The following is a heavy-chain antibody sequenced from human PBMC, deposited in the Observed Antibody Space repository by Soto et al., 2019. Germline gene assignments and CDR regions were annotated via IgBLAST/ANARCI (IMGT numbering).Heavy chain of an antibody. CDR3: TRSPSTSSIGTFDI. D-gene: IGHD1-1*01. Sequence: QVQLQESGPGLVKASETLSLTCSVSGGSISAFYWNWIRQPAGRGLEWIGRIYRNGHTNYNPSLNSRVSMSVDTARNQFSLQLESVTAADTATYFCTRSPSTSSIGTFDIWGRGTMVTVSS. J-gene: IGHJ3*02. CDR2: IYRNGHT. V-gene: IGHV4-4*07. CDR1: GGSISAFY.